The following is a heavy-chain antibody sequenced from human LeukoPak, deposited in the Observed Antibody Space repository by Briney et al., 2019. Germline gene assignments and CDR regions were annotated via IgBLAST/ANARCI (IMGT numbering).Heavy chain of an antibody. CDR2: IYYSGST. CDR1: GGSISSYY. CDR3: ASDSSSWYYYYGMDV. Sequence: PSETLSLTCTVSGGSISSYYWSWIRQPPGKGLEWIGYIYYSGSTNYNPSLKSRVTISVDTSKHQFSLKLSSVTAADTAVYYCASDSSSWYYYYGMDVWGQGTTVTVSS. V-gene: IGHV4-59*01. J-gene: IGHJ6*02. D-gene: IGHD6-13*01.